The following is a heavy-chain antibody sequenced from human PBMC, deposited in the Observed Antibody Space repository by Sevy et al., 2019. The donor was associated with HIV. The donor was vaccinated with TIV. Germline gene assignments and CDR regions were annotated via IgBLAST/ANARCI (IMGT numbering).Heavy chain of an antibody. CDR2: ISWKSGGI. V-gene: IGHV3-9*01. CDR3: AKDTSAAARRGAFDY. Sequence: GGSLRLSCVASGFTFDDYAMHWVRQAPGKGLEWVSGISWKSGGIGYADSVKGRFTISRENVKKSLYLQMNSLRAEDTALYYCAKDTSAAARRGAFDYWVQGTLVTVSS. J-gene: IGHJ4*02. D-gene: IGHD6-13*01. CDR1: GFTFDDYA.